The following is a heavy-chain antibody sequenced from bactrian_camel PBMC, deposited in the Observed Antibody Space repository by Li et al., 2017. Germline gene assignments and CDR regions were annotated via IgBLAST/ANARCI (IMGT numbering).Heavy chain of an antibody. V-gene: IGHV3S55*01. CDR1: GYTTNRPC. CDR3: AARQPCRVWLGYEDPGEYNI. D-gene: IGHD5*01. J-gene: IGHJ4*01. Sequence: VQLVESGGGSVQAGGSLRLSCAAPGYTTNRPCMGWYHQAPGKEREVVATIDMNGDVGYADSVKGRFIISIDNSKNTLSLQMNNLQPEDTATYYCAARQPCRVWLGYEDPGEYNIWGQGTQVTVS. CDR2: IDMNGDV.